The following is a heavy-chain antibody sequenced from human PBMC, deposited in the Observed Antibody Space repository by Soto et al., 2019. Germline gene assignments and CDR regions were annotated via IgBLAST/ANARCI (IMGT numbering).Heavy chain of an antibody. D-gene: IGHD2-15*01. CDR3: AKDTYGGKSGVGVDY. V-gene: IGHV3-30*18. CDR1: GFTFSSHG. Sequence: QVQLVESGGGVVQPGRSLRLSCAASGFTFSSHGIHWVRLAPGKGLDGVAFISYEGSNKYYADSGTGRFTSYRDNSKNTPYLQMNSLRAEDTAVYYCAKDTYGGKSGVGVDYWGKGTLVTVSS. CDR2: ISYEGSNK. J-gene: IGHJ4*02.